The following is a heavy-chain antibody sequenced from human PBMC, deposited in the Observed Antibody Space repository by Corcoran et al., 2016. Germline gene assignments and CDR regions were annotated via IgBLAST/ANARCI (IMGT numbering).Heavy chain of an antibody. V-gene: IGHV1-2*02. CDR2: INPNSGGT. D-gene: IGHD5-18*01. Sequence: QVQLVQSGAEVKKPGASVKVSCKASGYTFTGYYMHWVRRAPGQGLEGMGWINPNSGGTNYAQKFQGRVTMTRDTSISTAYMELSRLRSDDTAVYYCARVLVDTAMGSYYYYGMDVWGQGTTVTVSS. J-gene: IGHJ6*02. CDR3: ARVLVDTAMGSYYYYGMDV. CDR1: GYTFTGYY.